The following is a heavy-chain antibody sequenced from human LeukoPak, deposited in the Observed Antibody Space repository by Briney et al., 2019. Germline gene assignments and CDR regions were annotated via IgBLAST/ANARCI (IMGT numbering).Heavy chain of an antibody. J-gene: IGHJ4*02. D-gene: IGHD5/OR15-5a*01. CDR2: INLRGSGT. CDR3: AKEFSVYDSYVFDS. CDR1: GFTFSSYA. V-gene: IGHV3-23*01. Sequence: GGSLRLSCAASGFTFSSYAISWVRQAPGKGLEWVSGINLRGSGTYYAPSVKGRFTISRDNSKNTLYLQMNGLRAEDTALYYCAKEFSVYDSYVFDSWGRGTLVTVSS.